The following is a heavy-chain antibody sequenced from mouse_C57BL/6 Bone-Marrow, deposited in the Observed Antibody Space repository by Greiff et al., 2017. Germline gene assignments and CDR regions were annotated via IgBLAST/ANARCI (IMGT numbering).Heavy chain of an antibody. CDR1: GYTFTSYG. J-gene: IGHJ4*01. CDR3: ASYDGSSHAMDY. CDR2: IYPRSGNT. D-gene: IGHD1-1*01. V-gene: IGHV1-81*01. Sequence: VQGVESGAELARPGASVKLSCKASGYTFTSYGISWVKQRTGQGLEWIGEIYPRSGNTCYNEKFKGKATLTADKSSSTAYMELRSLTSEDSAVYFCASYDGSSHAMDYWGQGTSVTVSS.